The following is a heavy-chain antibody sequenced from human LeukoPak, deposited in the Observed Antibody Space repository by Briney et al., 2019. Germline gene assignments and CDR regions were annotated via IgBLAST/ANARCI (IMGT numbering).Heavy chain of an antibody. Sequence: GASVKVSCKASGYTFTSYDINWVRQATGQGLEWMGWMNPNSGNTGYAQKFQGRVTITRNTSISTAYMELSSLRSEDTAVYYCARGQSLRYYDFWSGYYPDMDVWGKGTTVTVSS. CDR1: GYTFTSYD. V-gene: IGHV1-8*03. CDR3: ARGQSLRYYDFWSGYYPDMDV. CDR2: MNPNSGNT. J-gene: IGHJ6*03. D-gene: IGHD3-3*01.